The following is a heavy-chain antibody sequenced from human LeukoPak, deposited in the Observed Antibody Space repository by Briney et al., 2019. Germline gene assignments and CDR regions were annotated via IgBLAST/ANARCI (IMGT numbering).Heavy chain of an antibody. CDR1: GGSISSYY. CDR2: IYYSGST. CDR3: AREPLRAESRWFDP. D-gene: IGHD1-26*01. J-gene: IGHJ5*02. Sequence: SETLSLTCTVSGGSISSYYWSWIRQPPGKGLEWIGYIYYSGSTDSNPSLKSRVTISVDTSKNQFSLKLSSVTAADTAVYYCAREPLRAESRWFDPWGQGILVTVSS. V-gene: IGHV4-59*01.